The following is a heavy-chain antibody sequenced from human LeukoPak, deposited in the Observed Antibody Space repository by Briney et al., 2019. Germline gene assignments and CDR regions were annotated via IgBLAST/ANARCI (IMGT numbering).Heavy chain of an antibody. J-gene: IGHJ4*02. CDR1: GFTFSSYG. D-gene: IGHD3-22*01. CDR2: ISESGGAT. V-gene: IGHV3-23*01. CDR3: AKFYIGRAYSSGFSDC. Sequence: GGSLTLSCAASGFTFSSYGMSWVRQAPGTGLEWFSAISESGGATYYADSVKGRFTISRDNSQNPLWLQLNSLRAEDTAIYYCAKFYIGRAYSSGFSDCWGQGTLVTVSS.